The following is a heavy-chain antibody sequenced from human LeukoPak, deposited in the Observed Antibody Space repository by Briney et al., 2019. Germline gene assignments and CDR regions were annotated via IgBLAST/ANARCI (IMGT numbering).Heavy chain of an antibody. CDR2: INSDGSST. D-gene: IGHD2-8*02. Sequence: GGSLRLSCAASGFTFSSYWMHWVRQAPGTGLVWVSRINSDGSSTNYADSVKGRFTISRDNAQNTMYLQMNSLRAEDTAVYYCAREFRVLPDIWGQGTMVTVSS. CDR1: GFTFSSYW. J-gene: IGHJ3*02. V-gene: IGHV3-74*01. CDR3: AREFRVLPDI.